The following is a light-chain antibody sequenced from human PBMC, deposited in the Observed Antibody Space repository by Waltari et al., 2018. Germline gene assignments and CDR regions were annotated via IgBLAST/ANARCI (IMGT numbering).Light chain of an antibody. V-gene: IGLV1-44*01. J-gene: IGLJ2*01. CDR2: SNN. CDR3: ATWDDDSLYVL. CDR1: SSNLGSNT. Sequence: QSVLIQPPSASGAPGQRATISCSGSSSNLGSNTVNWYRHLPGTAPNLLIHSNNLRPSGVPDRFSGSKSGTSASLAISGLQSEDEAVYYCATWDDDSLYVLFGGGTKLTVL.